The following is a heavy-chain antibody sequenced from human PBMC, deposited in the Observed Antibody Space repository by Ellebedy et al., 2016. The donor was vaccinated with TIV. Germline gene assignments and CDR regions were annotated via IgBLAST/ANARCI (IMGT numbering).Heavy chain of an antibody. CDR1: GGSISSYY. CDR2: IYYSGST. Sequence: MPGGSLRLSCTVSGGSISSYYWSRIRQPPGKGLEWIGYIYYSGSTNYNPSLKSRVTISVDTSKNQFSLKLSSVTAADTAVYYCARLVRGVTNWFDPWGQGTLVTVSS. D-gene: IGHD3-10*01. J-gene: IGHJ5*02. CDR3: ARLVRGVTNWFDP. V-gene: IGHV4-59*08.